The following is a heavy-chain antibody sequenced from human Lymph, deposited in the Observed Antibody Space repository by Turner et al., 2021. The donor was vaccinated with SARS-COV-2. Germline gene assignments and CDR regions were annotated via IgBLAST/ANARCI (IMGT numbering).Heavy chain of an antibody. CDR3: ARVKGYNGYDLRDYYGMDV. CDR2: IWYDGSNK. J-gene: IGHJ6*02. D-gene: IGHD5-12*01. Sequence: QVQLVESGGGVVQPGTSLRLTCTASGFTFSSYGMHWVRQAPGKGLEWVAVIWYDGSNKYYADSVKGRFTISRDNSKNTLYLQMNSLRAEDTAVYYCARVKGYNGYDLRDYYGMDVWGQGTTVTVSS. V-gene: IGHV3-33*01. CDR1: GFTFSSYG.